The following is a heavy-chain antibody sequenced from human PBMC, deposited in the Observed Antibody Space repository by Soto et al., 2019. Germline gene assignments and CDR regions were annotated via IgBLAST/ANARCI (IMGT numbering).Heavy chain of an antibody. CDR2: ISTYNGNT. V-gene: IGHV1-18*01. J-gene: IGHJ1*01. CDR3: ARDNAQWLVAD. D-gene: IGHD6-19*01. CDR1: GYIFTSHG. Sequence: QVQLVQSGAEVKKPGASVKVSCKASGYIFTSHGISWVRQAPGQGLEWMGRISTYNGNTKYAQKLQGRVTMTTDTSASIAYRELRSLSSDDTAMYYCARDNAQWLVADWGQGTLVTVSS.